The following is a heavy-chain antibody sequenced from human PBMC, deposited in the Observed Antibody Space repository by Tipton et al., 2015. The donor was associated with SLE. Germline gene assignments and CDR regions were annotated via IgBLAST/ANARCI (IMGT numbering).Heavy chain of an antibody. D-gene: IGHD5-12*01. CDR1: GGSISSSSYY. V-gene: IGHV4-39*01. Sequence: TLSLTYTVSGGSISSSSYYWGWIRQPPGKGLEWIGSIYYSGSTYYNPSLKSRVTISVDTSKNQFSLKLSSVTAADTAVYYCARRRYSGYDSHYFDYWGQGTLVTVSS. CDR2: IYYSGST. CDR3: ARRRYSGYDSHYFDY. J-gene: IGHJ4*02.